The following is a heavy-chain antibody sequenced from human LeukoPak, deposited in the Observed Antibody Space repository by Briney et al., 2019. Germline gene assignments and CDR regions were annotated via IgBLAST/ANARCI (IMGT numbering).Heavy chain of an antibody. CDR3: TRWRGGSGYCSGGSCPTSSRMDV. D-gene: IGHD2-15*01. J-gene: IGHJ6*04. CDR2: IRSKANSYAT. CDR1: GFTFSGSA. V-gene: IGHV3-73*01. Sequence: GGSLRLSCAASGFTFSGSAMHWVRQASGKGLEWVGRIRSKANSYATAYAASVKGRFTISRDDSKNTAYLQMNSLKTEDTAVYYCTRWRGGSGYCSGGSCPTSSRMDVWGKGTTVTVSS.